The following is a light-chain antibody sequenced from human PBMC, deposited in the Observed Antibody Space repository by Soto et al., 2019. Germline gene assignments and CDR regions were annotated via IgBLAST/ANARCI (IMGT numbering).Light chain of an antibody. CDR2: GAS. Sequence: DIVLTQSTGTLSLSPGERATLSCWASQSLSTDYLAWYQQKPGQPPRLLLYGASSRATGIPDRFSGSGSGTDFTLTISRLEPEDFAVYYCQQYGSSPSTFGQGTKLEIK. J-gene: IGKJ2*01. V-gene: IGKV3-20*01. CDR1: QSLSTDY. CDR3: QQYGSSPST.